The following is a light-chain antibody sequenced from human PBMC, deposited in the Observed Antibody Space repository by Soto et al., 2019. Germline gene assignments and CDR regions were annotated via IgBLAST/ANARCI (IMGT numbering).Light chain of an antibody. Sequence: EIVLTQSPGTLSLSPGERATLSCRASQSVSSSYLAWYQQKPGQAPRLLIYGASSRATDIPDRFSGSGSGTDFTLTINRLEPEDFAVYYCQQYENSLFTFGPGTKVDIK. J-gene: IGKJ3*01. CDR1: QSVSSSY. V-gene: IGKV3-20*01. CDR3: QQYENSLFT. CDR2: GAS.